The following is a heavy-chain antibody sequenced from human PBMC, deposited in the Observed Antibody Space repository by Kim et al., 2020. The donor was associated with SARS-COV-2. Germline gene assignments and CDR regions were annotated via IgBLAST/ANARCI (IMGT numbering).Heavy chain of an antibody. V-gene: IGHV4-34*01. CDR1: GGSFSGYY. Sequence: SETLSLTCAVYGGSFSGYYWSWIRQPPGKGLEWIGEINHSGSTNYNPSLKSRVTISVDTSKNQFSLKLSSVTAADTAVYYCAREKLRFLEWLSEGFDYWGQGTLVTVSS. CDR3: AREKLRFLEWLSEGFDY. D-gene: IGHD3-3*01. CDR2: INHSGST. J-gene: IGHJ4*02.